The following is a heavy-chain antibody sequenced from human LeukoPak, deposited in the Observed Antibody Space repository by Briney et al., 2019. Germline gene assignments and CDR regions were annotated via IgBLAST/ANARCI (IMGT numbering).Heavy chain of an antibody. CDR3: ARGGLRIAAAGTSIYAYYYYDMDV. V-gene: IGHV4-34*01. Sequence: PSETLSLTCAVYGGSFSGYYWSWIRQPPGKGLEWIGEINHSGSTNYNPSLKSRVTISVDTSKNQFSLKLSSVTAADTAVYYCARGGLRIAAAGTSIYAYYYYDMDVWGQGTTVTVSS. CDR2: INHSGST. CDR1: GGSFSGYY. J-gene: IGHJ6*02. D-gene: IGHD6-13*01.